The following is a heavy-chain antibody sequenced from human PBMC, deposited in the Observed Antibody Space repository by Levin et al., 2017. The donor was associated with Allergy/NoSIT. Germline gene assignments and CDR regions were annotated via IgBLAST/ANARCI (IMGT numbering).Heavy chain of an antibody. Sequence: ASVKVSCKASGYNFTNYGISWVRQAPGQGLEWMGWISAYNGNTNYAQKFQGRVTMPIQTSTNTAYMELRSLRSDDTAVYYCARVGIDFWGVYQKSWGYMDVWGQGTTVTVSS. CDR2: ISAYNGNT. CDR1: GYNFTNYG. V-gene: IGHV1-18*01. D-gene: IGHD3-3*01. J-gene: IGHJ6*03. CDR3: ARVGIDFWGVYQKSWGYMDV.